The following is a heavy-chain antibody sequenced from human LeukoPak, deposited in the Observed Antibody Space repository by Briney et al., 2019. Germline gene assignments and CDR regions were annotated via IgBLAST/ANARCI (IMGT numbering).Heavy chain of an antibody. V-gene: IGHV1-8*01. D-gene: IGHD6-19*01. CDR3: ARVTPVAPTGYFQH. CDR1: GYTFTSYD. Sequence: ASVKASCKASGYTFTSYDINWVRQATGQGLEWMGWMNPNSGNTGYAQKFQGRVTMTRNTSISTAYMELSSLRSEDTAVYYCARVTPVAPTGYFQHWGQGTLVTVSS. CDR2: MNPNSGNT. J-gene: IGHJ1*01.